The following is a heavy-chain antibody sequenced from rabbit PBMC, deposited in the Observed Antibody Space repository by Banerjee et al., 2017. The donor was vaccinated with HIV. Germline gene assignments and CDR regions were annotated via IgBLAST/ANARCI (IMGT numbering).Heavy chain of an antibody. Sequence: QSLEESGGDLVKPGASLTLTCTASGFSFSSSYHICWVRQAPGKGLEWIVCIVAGGSGSTYYASWAKGRFTISKTSSTTVTLQMTSLTAADTATYFCARDTYATATYVFYFNLWGQGTLVTVS. J-gene: IGHJ4*01. V-gene: IGHV1S40*01. CDR2: IVAGGSGST. CDR3: ARDTYATATYVFYFNL. D-gene: IGHD6-1*01. CDR1: GFSFSSSYH.